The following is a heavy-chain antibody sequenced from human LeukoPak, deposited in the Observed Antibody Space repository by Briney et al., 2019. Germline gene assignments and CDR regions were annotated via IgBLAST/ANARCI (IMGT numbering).Heavy chain of an antibody. V-gene: IGHV3-30*03. Sequence: GGSLRLSCAASGFTFSSYGMHWVRQAPGKGLEWVAVISYDGSNKYYADSVKGRFTISRDNSKNTLYLQLNSLKTEDTAVYYCTTEERVSSGYCSGGSCYIDYWGQGTLVTVSS. J-gene: IGHJ4*02. CDR3: TTEERVSSGYCSGGSCYIDY. CDR1: GFTFSSYG. D-gene: IGHD2-15*01. CDR2: ISYDGSNK.